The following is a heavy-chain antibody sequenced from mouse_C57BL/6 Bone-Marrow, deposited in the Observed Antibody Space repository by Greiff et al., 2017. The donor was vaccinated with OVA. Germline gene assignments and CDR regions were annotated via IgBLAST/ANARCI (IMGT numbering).Heavy chain of an antibody. J-gene: IGHJ1*03. CDR3: ARYYGSSLYWYFDV. D-gene: IGHD1-1*01. CDR2: IYPRSGNT. CDR1: GYTFTSYG. Sequence: VQLQQSGAELARPGASVKLSCKASGYTFTSYGISWVKQRTGQGLEWIGEIYPRSGNTYYNEKFKGKATLTADKSSSTAYMELRSLTSEDSAGYFCARYYGSSLYWYFDVWGTGTTVTVSS. V-gene: IGHV1-81*01.